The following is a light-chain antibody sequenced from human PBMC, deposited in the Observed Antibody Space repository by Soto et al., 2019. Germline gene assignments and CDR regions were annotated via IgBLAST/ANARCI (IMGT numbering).Light chain of an antibody. V-gene: IGKV3-20*01. Sequence: DIVLTQSPGTLSLSPVERATLSFRASQSVSSSYLAWYQQKPGQAPRLLIYGASNRATGIPDRFSGGGSATDFTLTISRLEPEDFAVYYCQQYDNSPLTFGGGTKVDIK. CDR1: QSVSSSY. CDR3: QQYDNSPLT. J-gene: IGKJ4*01. CDR2: GAS.